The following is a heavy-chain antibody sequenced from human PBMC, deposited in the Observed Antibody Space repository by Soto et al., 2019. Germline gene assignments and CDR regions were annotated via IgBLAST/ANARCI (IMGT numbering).Heavy chain of an antibody. V-gene: IGHV3-7*03. J-gene: IGHJ4*02. CDR1: VFTFISSF. Sequence: GGSLRLSCVGSVFTFISSFMGWVRQSPGKGLEWVANINQDGGWTYDVDSVEGRFTISRDNAKDSIYLQMNSLRGEDTAVYYCARYFRGSGRYFFEYWGQGTMVTGSS. CDR3: ARYFRGSGRYFFEY. D-gene: IGHD6-19*01. CDR2: INQDGGWT.